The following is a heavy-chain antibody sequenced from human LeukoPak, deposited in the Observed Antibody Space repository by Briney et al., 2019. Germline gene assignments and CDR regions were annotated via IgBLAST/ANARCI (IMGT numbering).Heavy chain of an antibody. Sequence: PSETLSLTCTVSGGSISSYYWSWIRQPAGKGLGWIGRIYTSGSTNSNPSLKSRVTMAVATSKNQFPLKLSSVTAADTAVYYCARDESVAVSGTGGGFDYWGQGTLVTVSS. V-gene: IGHV4-4*07. CDR3: ARDESVAVSGTGGGFDY. D-gene: IGHD6-19*01. CDR2: IYTSGST. CDR1: GGSISSYY. J-gene: IGHJ4*02.